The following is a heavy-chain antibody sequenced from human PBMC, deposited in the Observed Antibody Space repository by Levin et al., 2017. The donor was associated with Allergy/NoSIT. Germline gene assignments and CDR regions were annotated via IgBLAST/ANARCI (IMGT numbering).Heavy chain of an antibody. CDR3: ARREVTTGHDAFDI. CDR1: GGSISNYY. V-gene: IGHV4-59*08. J-gene: IGHJ3*02. CDR2: IYYSGST. Sequence: PSETLSLTCTVAGGSISNYYWSWIRQPPGKGLECIGYIYYSGSTRYNPSLKSRVTISVDTSKNQFSLRLNSVTAADTAVYYCARREVTTGHDAFDISGQGTMVTVSS. D-gene: IGHD4-17*01.